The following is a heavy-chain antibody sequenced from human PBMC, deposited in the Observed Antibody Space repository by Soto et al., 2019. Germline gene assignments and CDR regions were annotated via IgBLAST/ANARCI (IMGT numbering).Heavy chain of an antibody. CDR3: AKFFVEAGESSGWPWSFHY. D-gene: IGHD6-25*01. CDR1: GFTFSNYA. Sequence: EVQLLESGGGLVQPGGSLRLSCAASGFTFSNYAMSWVCQAPGKGLEWVSAISGGGGTTYYAGSVKGRFTISRDNSKNKLFMQMNSLRAEDTAVYYCAKFFVEAGESSGWPWSFHYWGQGTLVTVSS. J-gene: IGHJ4*02. CDR2: ISGGGGTT. V-gene: IGHV3-23*01.